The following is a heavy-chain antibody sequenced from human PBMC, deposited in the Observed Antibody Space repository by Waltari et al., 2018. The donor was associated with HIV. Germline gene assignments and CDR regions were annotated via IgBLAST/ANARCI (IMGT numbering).Heavy chain of an antibody. CDR3: TRASSADLYF. CDR2: VSDDGTNK. CDR1: GFTFSSYA. V-gene: IGHV3-30*04. Sequence: QVQLVESGGGVVQPGRSLRLSCAASGFTFSSYAMHWDRQAPGELLEWLAVVSDDGTNKYYAGSVKDRVIIYRDNAQNTLYLQMFSLRPEDTGVYYCTRASSADLYFWGQGTLVSVSS. J-gene: IGHJ4*02.